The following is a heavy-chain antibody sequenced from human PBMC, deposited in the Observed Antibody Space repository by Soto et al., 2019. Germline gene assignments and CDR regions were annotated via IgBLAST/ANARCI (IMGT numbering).Heavy chain of an antibody. Sequence: ETLSLTCTVSGRSISSYYWSWIRQPPGKGLEWIGYIYYSGSTNYNPSLKSRVTISVDTSKNQFSLKLSSVTAADTAVYYCARAVEWYSNYDFSYYFDYWGQGTLVTVSS. D-gene: IGHD4-4*01. J-gene: IGHJ4*02. V-gene: IGHV4-59*01. CDR1: GRSISSYY. CDR2: IYYSGST. CDR3: ARAVEWYSNYDFSYYFDY.